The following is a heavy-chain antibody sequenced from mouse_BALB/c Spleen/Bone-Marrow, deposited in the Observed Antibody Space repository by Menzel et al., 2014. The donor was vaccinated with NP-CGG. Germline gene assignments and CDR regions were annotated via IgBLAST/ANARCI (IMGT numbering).Heavy chain of an antibody. CDR3: AKRGIYYGYDGNAMDY. CDR1: GYTFTAYT. J-gene: IGHJ4*01. CDR2: INPSSGYT. Sequence: VMLVESGAELARPGASVKMSCKASGYTFTAYTMHWVKQRPGQGLEWIGYINPSSGYTNYNQKFKGKATLTADKSSSTAYMQLSSLTSEDSAVYFCAKRGIYYGYDGNAMDYWGQGTSVTVSS. D-gene: IGHD2-2*01. V-gene: IGHV1-4*01.